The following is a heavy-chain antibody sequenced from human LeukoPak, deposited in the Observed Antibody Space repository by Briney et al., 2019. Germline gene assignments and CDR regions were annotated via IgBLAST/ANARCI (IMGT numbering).Heavy chain of an antibody. CDR1: AGTFNNYA. Sequence: GASVTVSFTSSAGTFNNYAFSWVRQAPGQGLEWMGRIIPILGIASYAQKFQGRVTITADKSTSTAYMELSSLGSEDTAVYYCARDSVLGCGGDCYTHFDYWGQGTLVTVSS. J-gene: IGHJ4*02. D-gene: IGHD2-21*02. V-gene: IGHV1-69*04. CDR3: ARDSVLGCGGDCYTHFDY. CDR2: IIPILGIA.